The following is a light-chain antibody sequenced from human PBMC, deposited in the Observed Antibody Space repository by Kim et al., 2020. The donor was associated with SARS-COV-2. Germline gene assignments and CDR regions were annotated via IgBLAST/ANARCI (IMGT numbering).Light chain of an antibody. V-gene: IGKV3D-7*01. CDR2: GAY. CDR3: QQDYNLPT. Sequence: GERVTLSCRASQSVSSSYLTWYQQKPGQAPRLLIYGAYTRATGIPARFSGSGSGTDFTLTISSLQPEDCAVYYCQQDYNLPTFGQGTKVDIK. J-gene: IGKJ1*01. CDR1: QSVSSSY.